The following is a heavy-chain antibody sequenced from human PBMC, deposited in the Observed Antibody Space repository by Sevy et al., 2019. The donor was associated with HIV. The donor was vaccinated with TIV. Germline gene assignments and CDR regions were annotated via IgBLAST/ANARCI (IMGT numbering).Heavy chain of an antibody. V-gene: IGHV3-74*01. CDR3: ARGTRGLPSS. J-gene: IGHJ5*02. CDR1: GFTFSNFW. CDR2: INTDGNSI. D-gene: IGHD2-2*01. Sequence: GGSLRLSCAASGFTFSNFWMHWVRQGPGKGLVWVSRINTDGNSISYADSVKGRFTNSRDNAKTTVFLQMNSLGSEDTAFYYCARGTRGLPSSWGQGTLVTVSS.